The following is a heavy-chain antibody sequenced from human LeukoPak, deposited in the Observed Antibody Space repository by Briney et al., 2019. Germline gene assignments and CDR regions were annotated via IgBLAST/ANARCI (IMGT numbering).Heavy chain of an antibody. CDR3: AREKAAQWLVDY. CDR1: GFTFSSYS. V-gene: IGHV3-21*01. J-gene: IGHJ4*02. D-gene: IGHD6-19*01. Sequence: PGGSLRLSCAASGFTFSSYSMNWVRQAPGKGLEWVSSISSSSSYIYYADSVKGRFAISRDNAKNSLYLQMSSLRAEDTAVYYCAREKAAQWLVDYWGQGTLVTVSS. CDR2: ISSSSSYI.